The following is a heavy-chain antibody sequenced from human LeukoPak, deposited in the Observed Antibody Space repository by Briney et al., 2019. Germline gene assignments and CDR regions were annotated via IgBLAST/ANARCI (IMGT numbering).Heavy chain of an antibody. D-gene: IGHD6-6*01. J-gene: IGHJ4*02. V-gene: IGHV3-7*01. CDR2: IQEDGSEK. CDR3: AKVGGKQLAALDY. CDR1: GFTFSRSW. Sequence: GGSLRLSCVVSGFTFSRSWMTWVRQAPGKGLEWVASIQEDGSEKYYEDSVKGRFTISRDNAKNSLFLQMSSLRAEDTAIYYCAKVGGKQLAALDYWGQGTLVTVSS.